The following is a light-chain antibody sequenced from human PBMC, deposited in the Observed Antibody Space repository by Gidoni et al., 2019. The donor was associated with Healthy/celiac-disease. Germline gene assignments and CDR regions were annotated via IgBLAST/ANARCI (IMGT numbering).Light chain of an antibody. V-gene: IGKV3-15*01. Sequence: EIVMTQSPATLSASPGERATLSCRASPGGSSDLAWYQQKPGQALRLLIYGACTRATGFPARFSGSRSGTEFTLTISSLQSEDFAVYFCQQYNNWLSWTFRQGTKVELK. J-gene: IGKJ1*01. CDR2: GAC. CDR3: QQYNNWLSWT. CDR1: PGGSSD.